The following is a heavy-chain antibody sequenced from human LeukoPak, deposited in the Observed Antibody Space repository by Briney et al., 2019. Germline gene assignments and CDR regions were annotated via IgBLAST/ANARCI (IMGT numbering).Heavy chain of an antibody. J-gene: IGHJ6*04. CDR1: GFTFSSYE. D-gene: IGHD3-10*02. V-gene: IGHV3-48*03. CDR3: AELGITMIGGV. Sequence: GGSLRLSCAASGFTFSSYEMDWVRQAPGKGLERVSYISSSGSTIYYADSVKGRFTISRDNAKNSLYLQMNSLRAEDTAVYYCAELGITMIGGVWGKGTTVTISS. CDR2: ISSSGSTI.